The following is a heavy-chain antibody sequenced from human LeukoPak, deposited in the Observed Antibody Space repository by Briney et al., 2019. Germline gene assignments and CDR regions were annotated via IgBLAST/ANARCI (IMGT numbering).Heavy chain of an antibody. CDR2: SSAYNGNT. D-gene: IGHD3-3*01. J-gene: IGHJ4*02. CDR1: GHTFTSYG. V-gene: IGHV1-18*01. Sequence: ASVKVSCKASGHTFTSYGISWERQAPGQGLEWMGWSSAYNGNTNYAQKLQGRVTMTTDTSTSTAYMELRSLRSDDTAVYYCARDWYDFWSGYTLFDYWGQGTLVTVSS. CDR3: ARDWYDFWSGYTLFDY.